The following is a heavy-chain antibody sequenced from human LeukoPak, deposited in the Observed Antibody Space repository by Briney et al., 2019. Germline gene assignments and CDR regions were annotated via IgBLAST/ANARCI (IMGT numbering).Heavy chain of an antibody. Sequence: SETLSLTCAVYGGSFSGYYWTWIRQPPGKGLEGIGEINYSESTNYNPSLKSRVTISVDTSKNQFSLKLSSVTAADTAVYYCARPFRKYYYGSGSSQYDWCDPWGQGTLVTVSS. D-gene: IGHD3-10*01. CDR3: ARPFRKYYYGSGSSQYDWCDP. CDR1: GGSFSGYY. J-gene: IGHJ5*02. CDR2: INYSEST. V-gene: IGHV4-34*01.